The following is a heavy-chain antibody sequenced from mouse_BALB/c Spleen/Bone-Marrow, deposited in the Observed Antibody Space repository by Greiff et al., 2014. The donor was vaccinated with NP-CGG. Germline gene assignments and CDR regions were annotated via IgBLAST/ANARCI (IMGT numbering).Heavy chain of an antibody. V-gene: IGHV1S56*01. Sequence: VKLMESGPELVKPGASVRISCKASGYTFTSYYIHWVKQRPGQGLEWIGWIYPGNVNTKYNEKFKGKATLTADKSSSTAYRQLSSLTSEDSAVYFCARYGSSYYFDYWGQGTTLTVSS. J-gene: IGHJ2*01. D-gene: IGHD1-1*01. CDR2: IYPGNVNT. CDR1: GYTFTSYY. CDR3: ARYGSSYYFDY.